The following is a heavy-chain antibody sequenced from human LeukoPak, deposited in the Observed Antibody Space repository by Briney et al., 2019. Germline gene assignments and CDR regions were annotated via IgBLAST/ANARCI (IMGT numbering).Heavy chain of an antibody. D-gene: IGHD6-13*01. J-gene: IGHJ5*02. CDR1: GGSFRGYY. V-gene: IGHV4-34*01. CDR2: INHSGST. CDR3: ARDNSSSWYWAKVTRNWFDP. Sequence: SETLSLTCADYGGSFRGYYWSWIRQPPGKGLEWIGEINHSGSTNYNPSLKSRVTISVDTSKNQFSLKLSSVTAADTAVYYCARDNSSSWYWAKVTRNWFDPWGQGTLVTVSS.